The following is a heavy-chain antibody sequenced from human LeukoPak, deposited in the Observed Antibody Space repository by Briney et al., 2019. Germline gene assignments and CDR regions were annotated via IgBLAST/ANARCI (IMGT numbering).Heavy chain of an antibody. D-gene: IGHD6-19*01. CDR2: IKQDGSER. V-gene: IGHV3-7*03. Sequence: GGSLRLSCVASGFTFSSYWMSWVRQAPGKGLEWVANIKQDGSERYYVDSVKGRFTISRDNAKNSLYLQMNSLRAEDTAVYYCARIIAVAGFDYWGQGTLVTVSS. CDR3: ARIIAVAGFDY. J-gene: IGHJ4*02. CDR1: GFTFSSYW.